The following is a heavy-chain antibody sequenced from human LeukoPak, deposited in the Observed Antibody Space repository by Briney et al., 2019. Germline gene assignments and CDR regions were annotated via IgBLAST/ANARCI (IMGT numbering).Heavy chain of an antibody. CDR1: GFTLSSYP. D-gene: IGHD3-22*01. J-gene: IGHJ6*03. Sequence: GGSLRLSCAASGFTLSSYPMTWVRQAPGKGLAWVSAISNSGATTYSADSLKGRFTISRDISKNTLFLQMDSLRAEDTAVYYCARYLSGYSYYYMDVWGKGTTVTVSS. CDR3: ARYLSGYSYYYMDV. CDR2: ISNSGATT. V-gene: IGHV3-23*01.